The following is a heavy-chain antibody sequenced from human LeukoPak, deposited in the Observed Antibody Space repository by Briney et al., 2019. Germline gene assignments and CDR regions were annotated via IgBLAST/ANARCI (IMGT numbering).Heavy chain of an antibody. Sequence: GGSLRLSCAASGFTFSSYSMNWVRQAPGKGLEWVSYISSSSSTIYYADSVKGRFTISRDNAKNSLYLQMNSLRAEDTAVYYCARDQGFWSGYYGENYFDYWGQGTLVTVSS. J-gene: IGHJ4*02. CDR2: ISSSSSTI. D-gene: IGHD3-3*01. CDR3: ARDQGFWSGYYGENYFDY. CDR1: GFTFSSYS. V-gene: IGHV3-48*04.